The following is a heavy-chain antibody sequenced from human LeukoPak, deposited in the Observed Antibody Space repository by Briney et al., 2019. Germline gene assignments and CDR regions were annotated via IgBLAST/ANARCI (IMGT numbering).Heavy chain of an antibody. CDR3: AGAPYYYDSSGYYPGAFDI. CDR1: GYTFTGYY. CDR2: INPNSGGT. V-gene: IGHV1-2*02. Sequence: WASVKVSCKASGYTFTGYYMHWVRQAPGQGLEWMGWINPNSGGTNYAQKFQGRVTMTRDTSISTAYMELSRLRSDDTAVYYCAGAPYYYDSSGYYPGAFDIWGQGTMVTVSS. D-gene: IGHD3-22*01. J-gene: IGHJ3*02.